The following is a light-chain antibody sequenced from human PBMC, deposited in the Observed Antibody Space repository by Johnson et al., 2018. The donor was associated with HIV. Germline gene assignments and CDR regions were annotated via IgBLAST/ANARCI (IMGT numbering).Light chain of an antibody. CDR3: GTWDNSLSTGGV. J-gene: IGLJ1*01. Sequence: QSVLTQPPSVSAAPGQKVTISCSGSSSNIGNNYVSWYQQLPGTAPKLLIYENNKRPSGIPYRFSGSKSGTSATLGITGLQTGDEADYYCGTWDNSLSTGGVFGTGTKVTVL. CDR1: SSNIGNNY. CDR2: ENN. V-gene: IGLV1-51*02.